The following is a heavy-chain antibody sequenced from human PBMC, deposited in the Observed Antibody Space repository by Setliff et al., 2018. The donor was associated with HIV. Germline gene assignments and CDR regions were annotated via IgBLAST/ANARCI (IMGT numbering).Heavy chain of an antibody. V-gene: IGHV3-53*01. J-gene: IGHJ4*02. CDR3: AKGSGFHDY. CDR1: GFSVGDNY. CDR2: IYAAGAT. Sequence: GASLRLSCEISGFSVGDNYMTWVRQTPKMGLEWVSLIYAAGATYYADSVEGRFTISRDTSTNTLYLQMHSLRADDTAVYYCAKGSGFHDYWGQGTRVTVSS. D-gene: IGHD6-19*01.